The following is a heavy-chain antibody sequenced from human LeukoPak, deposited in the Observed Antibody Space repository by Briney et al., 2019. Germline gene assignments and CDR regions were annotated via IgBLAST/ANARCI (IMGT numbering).Heavy chain of an antibody. J-gene: IGHJ4*02. V-gene: IGHV1-2*02. CDR3: ARGYCSGGGCHWGSFHFDH. D-gene: IGHD2-15*01. CDR1: EYTFTGYY. CDR2: INPKSGDT. Sequence: ASVKVSCKASEYTFTGYYWHWVRQAPGHGPEWMGWINPKSGDTNYAQKFQGRVTMTRDTSISTAYMELSSLRSEDTAVYYCARGYCSGGGCHWGSFHFDHWGQGTLVTVSS.